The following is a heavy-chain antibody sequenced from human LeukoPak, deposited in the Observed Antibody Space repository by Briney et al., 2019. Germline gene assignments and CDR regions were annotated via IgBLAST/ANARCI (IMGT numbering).Heavy chain of an antibody. Sequence: GGSLRLSCAASGFTFSSYAMGWVRQAPGKGLEWVSAISGSGGSTYYADSVKGRFTISRDNSKNTLYLQMNSLRAEDTAVYYCANQDIVVVPAAMGDAFDIWGQGTMVTVSS. CDR1: GFTFSSYA. V-gene: IGHV3-23*01. D-gene: IGHD2-2*01. J-gene: IGHJ3*02. CDR2: ISGSGGST. CDR3: ANQDIVVVPAAMGDAFDI.